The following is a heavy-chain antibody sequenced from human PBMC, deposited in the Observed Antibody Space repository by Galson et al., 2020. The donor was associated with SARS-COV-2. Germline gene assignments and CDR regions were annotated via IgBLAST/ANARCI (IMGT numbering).Heavy chain of an antibody. Sequence: GESLKISCAASGFTFSSYAMHWVRQAPGKGLEWVAVIWYDGSNKSYADSVKGRFTISRDNSKNTLYLQMNSLRAEDTAVYYCARTQDIVGATTHYYYYGMDVWGQGTTVTVSS. CDR3: ARTQDIVGATTHYYYYGMDV. J-gene: IGHJ6*02. CDR1: GFTFSSYA. V-gene: IGHV3-33*01. D-gene: IGHD1-26*01. CDR2: IWYDGSNK.